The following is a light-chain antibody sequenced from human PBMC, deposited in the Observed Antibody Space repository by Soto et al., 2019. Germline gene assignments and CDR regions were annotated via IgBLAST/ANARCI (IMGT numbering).Light chain of an antibody. Sequence: QSALTQPDSVSGSPGQSITISCTGTSSDVGGYNYGSWYQQHPGKAPKLMIYDVSNRPSGVSNRFSGSKSGNTASLTISGLQAEDESDYYCSSYTSSSTPVVFGGGTKLTVL. V-gene: IGLV2-14*01. CDR3: SSYTSSSTPVV. CDR1: SSDVGGYNY. CDR2: DVS. J-gene: IGLJ2*01.